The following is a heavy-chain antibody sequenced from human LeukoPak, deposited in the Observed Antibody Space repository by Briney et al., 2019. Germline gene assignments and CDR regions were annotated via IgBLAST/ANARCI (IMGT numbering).Heavy chain of an antibody. V-gene: IGHV3-64*01. CDR2: ISSNGGST. Sequence: PGGSLRLSCAASGFTFSSYAMHWVRQAPGKGLEYVSAISSNGGSTYYANSVKGRFTISRDNSKNTLYLQMGSLRAEDMAVYYCARDEISSGYPDYYMDVWGKGATVTVSS. D-gene: IGHD3-22*01. J-gene: IGHJ6*03. CDR3: ARDEISSGYPDYYMDV. CDR1: GFTFSSYA.